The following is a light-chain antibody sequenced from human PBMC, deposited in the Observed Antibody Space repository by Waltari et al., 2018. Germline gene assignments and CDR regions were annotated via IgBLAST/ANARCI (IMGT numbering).Light chain of an antibody. CDR1: SSDVGGSN. Sequence: QSALTQPASVSGSPGQSITISCTGTSSDVGGSNVPWYQQHPGKAPKFVIYGVSQRPSGISNRFSGSKSGNTASLTISGLQAEDEAVYYCCSYAGSSTYVFGTGTMVTVL. CDR2: GVS. CDR3: CSYAGSSTYV. J-gene: IGLJ1*01. V-gene: IGLV2-23*02.